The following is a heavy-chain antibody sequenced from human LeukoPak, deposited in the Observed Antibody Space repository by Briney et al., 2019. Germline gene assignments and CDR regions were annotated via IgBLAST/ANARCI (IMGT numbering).Heavy chain of an antibody. V-gene: IGHV3-48*01. Sequence: SGGSLRLSCAASGFTFSIYSMNWVRQAPGKGLEWVSYISESSSTTYYADSVKGRFTISKDNAKNSLYLQMNSLRAEDTAVYYCASLWGNGMDVWGQGTTVTVSS. J-gene: IGHJ6*02. D-gene: IGHD7-27*01. CDR1: GFTFSIYS. CDR2: ISESSSTT. CDR3: ASLWGNGMDV.